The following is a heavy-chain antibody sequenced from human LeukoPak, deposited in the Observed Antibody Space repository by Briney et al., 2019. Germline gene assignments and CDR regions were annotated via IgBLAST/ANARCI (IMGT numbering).Heavy chain of an antibody. V-gene: IGHV1-2*02. Sequence: ASVKVSCKASGYTFTGYYMHWVRQAPGQGLEWMGWINPNSGATNYAQKFQGRVTMTRDTSITTAYMELSRLRSDDTAVYYCARGGTKQPSDVFDIWGQGTMVTVSS. CDR2: INPNSGAT. CDR3: ARGGTKQPSDVFDI. D-gene: IGHD2-15*01. CDR1: GYTFTGYY. J-gene: IGHJ3*02.